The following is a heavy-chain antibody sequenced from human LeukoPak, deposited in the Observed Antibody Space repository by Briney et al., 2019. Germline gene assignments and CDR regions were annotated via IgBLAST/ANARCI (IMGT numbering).Heavy chain of an antibody. V-gene: IGHV1-46*01. J-gene: IGHJ3*02. CDR3: ARVTVVPTGNDAFDI. D-gene: IGHD4-23*01. CDR2: INPSGGST. CDR1: GSSFTRHY. Sequence: ASVKVSCKASGSSFTRHYMHWARQAPGQGLEWMGIINPSGGSTTYAHKFQGRVTMTRDTSTNTVYMEVSSLRSEDTAVYYCARVTVVPTGNDAFDIWGQGTMVTVSS.